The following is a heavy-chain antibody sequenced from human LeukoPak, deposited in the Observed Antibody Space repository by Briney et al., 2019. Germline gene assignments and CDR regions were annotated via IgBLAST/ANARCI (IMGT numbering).Heavy chain of an antibody. CDR3: ARAAQCLPRMNWFDP. J-gene: IGHJ5*02. CDR2: INHSGST. Sequence: PSETLSLTCAVYGGSFSGYYWSWVRQPPGKGLEWIGEINHSGSTNYNPSLKSRVTISVDTSKNQFSLKLSSVTAADTAGYHCARAAQCLPRMNWFDPWGQGTLVTVSS. D-gene: IGHD6-19*01. V-gene: IGHV4-34*01. CDR1: GGSFSGYY.